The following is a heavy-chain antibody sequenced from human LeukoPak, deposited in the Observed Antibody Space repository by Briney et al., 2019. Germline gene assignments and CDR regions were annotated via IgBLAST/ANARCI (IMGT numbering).Heavy chain of an antibody. D-gene: IGHD4-17*01. CDR3: ARRITVTTPFDP. Sequence: PSETLSLTCAVYGGSFSGYYWSWIRQPPGKGLEWIGEINHSGSTNYNPSLKSRVTISVDTSKNQFSLKLSSVTAADTAVYYCARRITVTTPFDPWGQGTLVTVSS. CDR2: INHSGST. J-gene: IGHJ5*02. CDR1: GGSFSGYY. V-gene: IGHV4-34*01.